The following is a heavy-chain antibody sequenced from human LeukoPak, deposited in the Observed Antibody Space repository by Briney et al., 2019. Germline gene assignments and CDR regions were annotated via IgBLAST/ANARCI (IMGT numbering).Heavy chain of an antibody. CDR3: ARARGIGVAGTSYYYYGMDV. V-gene: IGHV1-69*13. Sequence: ASVKVSCKASGGTFSSYAISWVRQAPGQGLEWMGGNIPIFGTANYAQKFQGRVTITADESTSTAYMELSSLRSEDTAVYYCARARGIGVAGTSYYYYGMDVWGQGTTVTVSS. CDR2: NIPIFGTA. CDR1: GGTFSSYA. D-gene: IGHD6-19*01. J-gene: IGHJ6*02.